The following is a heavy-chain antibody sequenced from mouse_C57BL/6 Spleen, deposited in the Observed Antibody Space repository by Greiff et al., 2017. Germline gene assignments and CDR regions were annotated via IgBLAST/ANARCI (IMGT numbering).Heavy chain of an antibody. Sequence: VQLKQPGAELVRPGSSVKLSCKASGYTFTSYWMDWVKQRPGQGLEWIGNIYPSDSETHYNQKFKDKATLTVDKSSSTAYMQLSSLTSEDSAVYYCARKGRGGYWGQGTTLTVSS. J-gene: IGHJ2*01. CDR3: ARKGRGGY. V-gene: IGHV1-61*01. CDR2: IYPSDSET. CDR1: GYTFTSYW.